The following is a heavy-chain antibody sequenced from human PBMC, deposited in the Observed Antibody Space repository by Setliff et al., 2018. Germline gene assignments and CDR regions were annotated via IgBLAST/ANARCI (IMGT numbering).Heavy chain of an antibody. D-gene: IGHD5-12*01. J-gene: IGHJ4*02. CDR3: ARSGWLREYYFDY. CDR1: GYTFTSYD. CDR2: INPNSGGT. V-gene: IGHV1-2*04. Sequence: GESLKISCKGSGYTFTSYDINWVRQATGQGLEWMGWINPNSGGTNYAQKFQGWVTMTRDTSISTAYMELSRLRSDDTAVYYCARSGWLREYYFDYWGQGTLVTVSS.